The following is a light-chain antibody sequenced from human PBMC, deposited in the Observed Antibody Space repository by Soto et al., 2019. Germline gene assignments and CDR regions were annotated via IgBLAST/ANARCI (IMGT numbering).Light chain of an antibody. CDR3: SSYTTSYFYV. J-gene: IGLJ1*01. V-gene: IGLV2-14*01. CDR2: GVK. CDR1: GRDIGAYDY. Sequence: QSALTQPASVSGSPGQSITISCTGSGRDIGAYDYVSWYQQHPGKAPKLLIYGVKNRPSGVSYRFSASKSAFTASLTISGLQAEDEAHSYCSSYTTSYFYVFGPGTKVTVL.